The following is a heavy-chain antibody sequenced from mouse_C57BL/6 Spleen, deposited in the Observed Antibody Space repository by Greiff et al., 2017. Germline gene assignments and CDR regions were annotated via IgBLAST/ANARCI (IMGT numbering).Heavy chain of an antibody. V-gene: IGHV1-64*01. J-gene: IGHJ1*03. Sequence: VQLQQPGAELVKPGASVKLSCKASGHTFTSYWMHWVKQRPGQGLEWIGMIHPNSGSTNYNEKFKSKATLTVDKSSSTAYMQLSSLTSEDSAVYYCARSYYYGSSYWYFDVWGTGTTVTVSS. CDR2: IHPNSGST. D-gene: IGHD1-1*01. CDR3: ARSYYYGSSYWYFDV. CDR1: GHTFTSYW.